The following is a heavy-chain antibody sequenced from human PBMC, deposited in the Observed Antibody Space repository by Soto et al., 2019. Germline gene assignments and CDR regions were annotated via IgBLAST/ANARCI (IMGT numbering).Heavy chain of an antibody. Sequence: GASLKVSFKTSGYTFTSYVISWVRQAPGQGLEWMGWISAYNGNTNYAQKLQGRVTMTTDTSTSTAYMELRSLRSDDTAVYYRARFVYYDSSGYYYYGMDVWGQGTTVTVSS. CDR3: ARFVYYDSSGYYYYGMDV. CDR1: GYTFTSYV. D-gene: IGHD3-22*01. V-gene: IGHV1-18*01. CDR2: ISAYNGNT. J-gene: IGHJ6*02.